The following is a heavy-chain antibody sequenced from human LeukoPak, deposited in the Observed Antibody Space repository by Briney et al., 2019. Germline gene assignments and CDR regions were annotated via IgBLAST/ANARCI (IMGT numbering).Heavy chain of an antibody. CDR2: INPNSGGT. CDR1: GYTFTGYY. V-gene: IGHV1-2*02. Sequence: ASVKVSCKASGYTFTGYYMHWVRQAPGQGLEWMGWINPNSGGTNYAQKFQGRVTMTRDTSISTAYMELSRLRSDDTAVYYCARDGPIKYYYGMDVWGQGTTVTASS. CDR3: ARDGPIKYYYGMDV. D-gene: IGHD5-24*01. J-gene: IGHJ6*02.